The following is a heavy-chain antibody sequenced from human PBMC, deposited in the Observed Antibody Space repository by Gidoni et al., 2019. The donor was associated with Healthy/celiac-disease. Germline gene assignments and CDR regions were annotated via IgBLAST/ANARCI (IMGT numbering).Heavy chain of an antibody. CDR1: GGTFSSYA. J-gene: IGHJ5*02. CDR2: IIPIFGTA. V-gene: IGHV1-69*01. Sequence: QVQLVQSGAEVKKPGSSVKVSCKASGGTFSSYAISWVRQAPGQGLEWMGGIIPIFGTANYAQKFQGRVTITADESTSTAYMELSSLRSEDTAVYYCAREDYGDYGIPYNWFDPWGQGTLVTVSS. CDR3: AREDYGDYGIPYNWFDP. D-gene: IGHD4-17*01.